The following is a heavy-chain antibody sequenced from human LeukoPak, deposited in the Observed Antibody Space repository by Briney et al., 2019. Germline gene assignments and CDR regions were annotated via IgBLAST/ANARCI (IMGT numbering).Heavy chain of an antibody. Sequence: GGSLRLSCAASGFTFNSYEMNWVRQAPGKGLEWVSWIGASGSPIYYAGSVKGRFTISRDNAKNSLYLQMNGLRAEDTAVYYCARVRDGSQDYWGQGTLVTVSS. D-gene: IGHD5-24*01. CDR2: IGASGSPI. CDR3: ARVRDGSQDY. CDR1: GFTFNSYE. V-gene: IGHV3-48*03. J-gene: IGHJ4*02.